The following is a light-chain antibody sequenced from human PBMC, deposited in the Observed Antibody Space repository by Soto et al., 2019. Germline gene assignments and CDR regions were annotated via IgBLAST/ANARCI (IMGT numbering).Light chain of an antibody. CDR2: GAS. Sequence: EIVLTQSPGTLSLSPGERATLSCRASQSVSSSFLAWYQQKPGQAPRLLIYGASSRATGIPDRFSGSGSGTDFTLTSSGLEPEDFAVYYCQQYDSSPRTFGQGTKVEIK. J-gene: IGKJ1*01. CDR3: QQYDSSPRT. CDR1: QSVSSSF. V-gene: IGKV3-20*01.